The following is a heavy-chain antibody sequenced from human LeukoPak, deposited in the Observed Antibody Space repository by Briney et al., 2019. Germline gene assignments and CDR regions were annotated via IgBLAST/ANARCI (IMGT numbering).Heavy chain of an antibody. Sequence: KPSETLSLTCTVSGGSISSSTYYWGWIRQPPGKGLEWIGTIYYSGSTYYNPSLKSRVTISVDTSKNQFSLKLSSVTAADTAVYYCARDLWLAGFDYWGQGTLVTVSS. V-gene: IGHV4-39*02. CDR1: GGSISSSTYY. CDR3: ARDLWLAGFDY. J-gene: IGHJ4*02. D-gene: IGHD5-18*01. CDR2: IYYSGST.